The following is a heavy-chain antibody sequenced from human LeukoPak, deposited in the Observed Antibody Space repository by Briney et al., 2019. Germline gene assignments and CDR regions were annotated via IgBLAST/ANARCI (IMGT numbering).Heavy chain of an antibody. J-gene: IGHJ4*02. Sequence: GGXXEXSXXXXGYXFTTYWIGWVRQLPGKGLEWXGIIYSGDSETRYSPSFQGQVTISPHKSIRTAYLQWSSLKASDTAMYYCARLRYCSGRSCYPDYWGQGTLITVSS. D-gene: IGHD2-15*01. CDR2: IYSGDSET. CDR3: ARLRYCSGRSCYPDY. CDR1: GYXFTTYW. V-gene: IGHV5-51*01.